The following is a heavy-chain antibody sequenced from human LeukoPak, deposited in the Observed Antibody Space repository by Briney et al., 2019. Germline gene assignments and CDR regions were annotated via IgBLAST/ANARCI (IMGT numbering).Heavy chain of an antibody. CDR1: RGTFSSYA. J-gene: IGHJ6*02. V-gene: IGHV1-69*13. CDR2: IIPIFGTA. CDR3: GTGDYYYYGMDV. Sequence: ASVKVSCKASRGTFSSYAISWVRQAPGQGLEWMGGIIPIFGTANYAQKFQGRVTITADESTSTAYMELSSLRSEDTAVYYCGTGDYYYYGMDVWGQGTTVTVSS.